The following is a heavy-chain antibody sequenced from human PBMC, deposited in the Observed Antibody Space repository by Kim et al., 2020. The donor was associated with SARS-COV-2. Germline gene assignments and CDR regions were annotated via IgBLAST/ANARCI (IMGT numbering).Heavy chain of an antibody. Sequence: GGSLRLSCAASGFTFDDYAMHWVRQSPGKGLEWVSGISWNSGSICYADSVKGRFTISRDNAKNSLYLQMNSLRAEDTALYYCAKDIMTTVTSSWFDPWGQGTLVTVSS. CDR2: ISWNSGSI. D-gene: IGHD4-17*01. CDR3: AKDIMTTVTSSWFDP. CDR1: GFTFDDYA. J-gene: IGHJ5*02. V-gene: IGHV3-9*01.